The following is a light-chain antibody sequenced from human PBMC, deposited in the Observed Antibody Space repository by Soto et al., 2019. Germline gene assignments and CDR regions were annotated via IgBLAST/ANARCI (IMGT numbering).Light chain of an antibody. J-gene: IGKJ1*01. CDR3: QQYNNWLWT. Sequence: EIVMTQSPATLSVSPGERATLSCRASQRVSSNLAWYQQKPGQAPRLLIYGASTRATGIPARFSGSGSGTEFTLTISRLQSEDFAVYYCQQYNNWLWTFGQGTKVEIK. CDR2: GAS. CDR1: QRVSSN. V-gene: IGKV3-15*01.